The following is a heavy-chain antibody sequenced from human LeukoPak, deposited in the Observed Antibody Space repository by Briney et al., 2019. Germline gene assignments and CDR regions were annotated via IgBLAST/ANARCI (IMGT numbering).Heavy chain of an antibody. D-gene: IGHD5-24*01. V-gene: IGHV3-7*01. CDR1: GFTFSSHW. Sequence: GGSLRLSCAASGFTFSSHWMSWVRQAPGKGLEWVANIKQDGSEKYCVDSVKGRFTISRDNAKNSLYLQMNSLRAEDTAVYYCAKRWLQLQLDYFDYWGQGTLVTVSS. CDR3: AKRWLQLQLDYFDY. CDR2: IKQDGSEK. J-gene: IGHJ4*02.